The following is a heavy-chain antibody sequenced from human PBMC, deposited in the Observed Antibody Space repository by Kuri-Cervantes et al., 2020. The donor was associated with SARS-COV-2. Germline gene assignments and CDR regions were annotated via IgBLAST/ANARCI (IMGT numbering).Heavy chain of an antibody. Sequence: GGSLRLSCAASGFTFSSYAMSWVRQAPGKGLEWVSYISSSSSTIYYADSVKGRFTISRDNAKNSLYLQMNSLRAEDTAVYYCARDCGGDCSQYLFDYWGQGTLVTVSS. V-gene: IGHV3-48*01. D-gene: IGHD2-21*01. CDR2: ISSSSSTI. CDR1: GFTFSSYA. J-gene: IGHJ4*02. CDR3: ARDCGGDCSQYLFDY.